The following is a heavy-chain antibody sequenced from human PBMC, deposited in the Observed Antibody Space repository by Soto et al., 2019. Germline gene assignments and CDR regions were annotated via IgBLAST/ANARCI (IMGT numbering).Heavy chain of an antibody. CDR1: EFTFANYA. J-gene: IGHJ6*03. D-gene: IGHD4-4*01. CDR2: INGDGDNT. CDR3: AKDLPKMNAYNNYDAGYYYMGV. Sequence: GGSLRLSCVASEFTFANYAMSWVRLAPGKGPEWVSAINGDGDNTYYAGSVKGRFTISRDNSKNTLYLQMNSLRAEDTAVYYCAKDLPKMNAYNNYDAGYYYMGVWGKGTTVTVSS. V-gene: IGHV3-23*01.